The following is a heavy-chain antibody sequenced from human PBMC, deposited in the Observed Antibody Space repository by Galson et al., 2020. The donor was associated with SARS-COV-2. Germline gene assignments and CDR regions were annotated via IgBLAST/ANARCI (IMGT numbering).Heavy chain of an antibody. CDR2: IYYSTST. D-gene: IGHD3-10*01. CDR3: AVPMVRGVIVSAFDM. J-gene: IGHJ3*02. Sequence: STSLSITSTDPGGSFRRSDYLWDWNRQHPGQGLEWLGGIYYSTSTYYNPSLKSRVTISVDTSKNQFSLTLSFVTAADTAVYYWAVPMVRGVIVSAFDMWGQGTMVTVST. CDR1: GGSFRRSDYL. V-gene: IGHV4-39*01.